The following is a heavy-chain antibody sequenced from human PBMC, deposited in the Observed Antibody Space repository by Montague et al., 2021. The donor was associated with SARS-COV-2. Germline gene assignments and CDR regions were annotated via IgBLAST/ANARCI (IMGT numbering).Heavy chain of an antibody. CDR1: GGSINNYF. CDR2: MHSTGST. D-gene: IGHD1-1*01. V-gene: IGHV4-59*01. J-gene: IGHJ4*02. Sequence: SETLSLTCSVSGGSINNYFWSWIRQSPGKGLEWVGHMHSTGSTAXXPSXXXRVIISIDTSKTQISLKLSSVSAADTALYYCARAVDGATRAAIEYWGQGTLVTVSS. CDR3: ARAVDGATRAAIEY.